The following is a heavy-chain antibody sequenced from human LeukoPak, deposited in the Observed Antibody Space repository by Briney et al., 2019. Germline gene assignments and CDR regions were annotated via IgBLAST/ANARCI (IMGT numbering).Heavy chain of an antibody. Sequence: SETLSLTCTVSGGSISSGGYYWSWMRQHPGKGLEWSGYIYYSGSTYYNPSLKSRVTISVDTSKNQFSLKLSSVTAADTAVYYCARGAGRDFWSGTFDYWGQGTLVTVSS. J-gene: IGHJ4*02. CDR1: GGSISSGGYY. V-gene: IGHV4-31*03. D-gene: IGHD3-3*01. CDR2: IYYSGST. CDR3: ARGAGRDFWSGTFDY.